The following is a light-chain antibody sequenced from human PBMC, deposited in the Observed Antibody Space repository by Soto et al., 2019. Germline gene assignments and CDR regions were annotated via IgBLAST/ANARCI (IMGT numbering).Light chain of an antibody. V-gene: IGLV2-23*02. CDR1: SSDVGTYKL. CDR3: CSHVGTHPLQWV. J-gene: IGLJ3*02. CDR2: EVS. Sequence: QSALTQPASVSGSPGQSITISCTGTSSDVGTYKLVSWYQQHPGKAPKLMIFEVSKRPSGVSNRFSGSKSGNTASLTISGGQAEDEADYYCCSHVGTHPLQWVYGGGTKVTVL.